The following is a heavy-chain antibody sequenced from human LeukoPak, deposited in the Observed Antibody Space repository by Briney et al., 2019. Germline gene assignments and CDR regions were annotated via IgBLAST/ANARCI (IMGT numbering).Heavy chain of an antibody. CDR1: GFTFSDYY. V-gene: IGHV3-11*04. CDR2: ISSSGSTI. J-gene: IGHJ6*03. CDR3: ARAAPGYYDFWSGYYGYYYYMDV. Sequence: GGSLRLSCAASGFTFSDYYMSWIRQAPGKGLEWVSYISSSGSTIYYADSVKGRFTISRDNAKNSLYLQMNSLRAEDTAVYYCARAAPGYYDFWSGYYGYYYYMDVWGKGTTVTVSS. D-gene: IGHD3-3*01.